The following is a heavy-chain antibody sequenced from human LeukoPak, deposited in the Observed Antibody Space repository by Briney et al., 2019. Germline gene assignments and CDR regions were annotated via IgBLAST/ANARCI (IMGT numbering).Heavy chain of an antibody. D-gene: IGHD2-15*01. J-gene: IGHJ4*02. CDR3: ARDSSGHCSGGSCYASDY. V-gene: IGHV4-59*11. CDR1: GGSISSHY. CDR2: IYYSGST. Sequence: PSETLSLTCTVSGGSISSHYWSWIRQPPGKGLEWIGYIYYSGSTNYNPSLKSRVTISVDTSKNQFSLKLSSVTAADTAVYYCARDSSGHCSGGSCYASDYWGQGTLVTVSS.